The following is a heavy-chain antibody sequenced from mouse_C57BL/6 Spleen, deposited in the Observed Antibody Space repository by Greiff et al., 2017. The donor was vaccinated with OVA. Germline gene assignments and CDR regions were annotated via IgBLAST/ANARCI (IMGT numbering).Heavy chain of an antibody. Sequence: VQLQQSGPELVKPGASVKIPCKASGYTFTDYNMDWVKQSHGKSLEWIGDINPNNGGTIYNQKFKGKATLTVDKSSSTAYMELRSLTSEDTAVYYCARSYYDYDVRYAMDDWGQGTSVTVSS. CDR3: ARSYYDYDVRYAMDD. V-gene: IGHV1-18*01. J-gene: IGHJ4*01. D-gene: IGHD2-4*01. CDR2: INPNNGGT. CDR1: GYTFTDYN.